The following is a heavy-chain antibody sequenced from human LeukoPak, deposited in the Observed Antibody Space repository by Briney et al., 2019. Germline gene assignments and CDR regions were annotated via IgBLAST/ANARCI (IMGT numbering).Heavy chain of an antibody. J-gene: IGHJ4*02. V-gene: IGHV4-38-2*02. Sequence: SETLSLTCTVSGDSITTDYYWGWIRQPPGKGLEWIASIFHSGDTYYNPSLKSRLTISVDTSKNQFSLKLTSLTAADTAVYYCARDRLGGFDNWGQGTLVTVSS. CDR1: GDSITTDYY. CDR3: ARDRLGGFDN. CDR2: IFHSGDT. D-gene: IGHD2-15*01.